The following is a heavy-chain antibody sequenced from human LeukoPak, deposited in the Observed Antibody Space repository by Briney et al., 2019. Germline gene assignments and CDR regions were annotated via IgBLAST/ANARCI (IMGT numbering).Heavy chain of an antibody. Sequence: ASVKVSCKASGYTFTSYYMHWVRQAPGQGLEWMGIINPSGGSTSYAQKFQGRVTMTRDTSTSTVYMELSSLRSEDTAVYYCAREGRIVAARGYYMDVWGKGTTVTVSS. V-gene: IGHV1-46*01. D-gene: IGHD6-6*01. CDR2: INPSGGST. CDR3: AREGRIVAARGYYMDV. J-gene: IGHJ6*03. CDR1: GYTFTSYY.